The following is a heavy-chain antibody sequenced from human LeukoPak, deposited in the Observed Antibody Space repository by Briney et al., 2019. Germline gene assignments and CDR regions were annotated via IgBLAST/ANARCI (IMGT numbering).Heavy chain of an antibody. D-gene: IGHD1-20*01. J-gene: IGHJ6*02. Sequence: SVKVSCKASGGTFSNYAISWVRQAPGQGLEWMGRIIPIFGIANYAQKFQGRVTITADKSTSTAYMELSSLRSEDTAVYYCAGVTGSYYGMDVWGQGTTVTVSS. CDR1: GGTFSNYA. CDR2: IIPIFGIA. V-gene: IGHV1-69*04. CDR3: AGVTGSYYGMDV.